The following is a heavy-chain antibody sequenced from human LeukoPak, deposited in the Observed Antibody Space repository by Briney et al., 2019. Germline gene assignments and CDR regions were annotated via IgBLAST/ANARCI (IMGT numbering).Heavy chain of an antibody. V-gene: IGHV3-21*01. CDR3: AKESGDYYDSSGYYYFDY. J-gene: IGHJ4*02. CDR1: GFMFSDYS. CDR2: ISDSSSYI. Sequence: GGSLRLSCATSGFMFSDYSMHWVRQAPGRGLEWVSSISDSSSYIYYIDSVKGRFTISRDNARKLLFLQMNSLRAEDSAVYYCAKESGDYYDSSGYYYFDYWGQGTLVTVSS. D-gene: IGHD3-22*01.